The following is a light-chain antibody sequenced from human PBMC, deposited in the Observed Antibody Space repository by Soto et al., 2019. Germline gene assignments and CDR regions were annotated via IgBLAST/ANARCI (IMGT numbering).Light chain of an antibody. J-gene: IGKJ5*01. CDR1: QSVSSN. CDR3: QLYYNWPPPIT. V-gene: IGKV3-15*01. Sequence: EIVMTQSPATLSVSPGEGATLSCRASQSVSSNLAWYQQKPGQAPRLLIFGASIRATDIPARFSGSGSGTEFTLTISSLQSEDFAVYYCQLYYNWPPPITFGHGTRLEIK. CDR2: GAS.